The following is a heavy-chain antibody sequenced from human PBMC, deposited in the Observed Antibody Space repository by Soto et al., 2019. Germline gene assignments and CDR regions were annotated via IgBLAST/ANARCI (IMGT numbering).Heavy chain of an antibody. CDR2: IYDSGST. J-gene: IGHJ5*02. CDR1: GGSISSSSYY. V-gene: IGHV4-39*01. Sequence: QLQLQESGPGLVKPSETLSLTCTVSGGSISSSSYYWGWIRQPPGKGLEWIGSIYDSGSTYYNPSLRSQVTMSGDTSKSQFSLKLSSVTAADTAVYYCARQITLAGSTHWFDPWRQGTLVTV. CDR3: ARQITLAGSTHWFDP. D-gene: IGHD1-1*01.